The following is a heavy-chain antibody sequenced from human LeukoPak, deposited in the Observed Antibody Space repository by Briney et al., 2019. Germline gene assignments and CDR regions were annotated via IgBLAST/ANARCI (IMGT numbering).Heavy chain of an antibody. V-gene: IGHV4-59*01. CDR3: ARDGLDAFDI. CDR2: IYYSGST. CDR1: GGSISSYY. Sequence: NPSETLSLTCTVSGGSISSYYWSWIRQPPGKGLEWIGYIYYSGSTTYNPSLKSRVTISVDTSKIQFSLKLSSVTAADTAVYYCARDGLDAFDIWGQGTMVTVSS. J-gene: IGHJ3*02.